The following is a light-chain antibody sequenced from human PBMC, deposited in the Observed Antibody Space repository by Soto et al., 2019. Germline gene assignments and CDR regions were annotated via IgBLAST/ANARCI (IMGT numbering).Light chain of an antibody. Sequence: QSALTQPASVSGSPGQSITISCTGSSSTVGGFNVVSWYQQHPGKAPKVIIYEGIKRPSGVSNRFSGSNPGSTASLTISGLQAEDEADYYCCSYVGATTYVFGTGTKVTVL. J-gene: IGLJ1*01. CDR3: CSYVGATTYV. CDR2: EGI. V-gene: IGLV2-23*01. CDR1: SSTVGGFNV.